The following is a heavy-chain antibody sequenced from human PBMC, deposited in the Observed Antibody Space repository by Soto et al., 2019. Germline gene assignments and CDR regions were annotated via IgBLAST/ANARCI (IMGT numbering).Heavy chain of an antibody. CDR1: GFSFSTYT. J-gene: IGHJ4*02. CDR3: AKVRCTTSNCYVPDY. Sequence: GGSLRLSCAASGFSFSTYTMSWVRRAPGKGLEWVSAISGSGGSPSYADPVQGRFTISRDNPKKTLYLQMNSLRAEDTAVYYCAKVRCTTSNCYVPDYWGQGTLVTVSS. CDR2: ISGSGGSP. V-gene: IGHV3-23*01. D-gene: IGHD2-8*01.